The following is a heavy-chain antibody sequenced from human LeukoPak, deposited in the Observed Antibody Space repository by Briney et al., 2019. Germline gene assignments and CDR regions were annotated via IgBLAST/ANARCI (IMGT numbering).Heavy chain of an antibody. J-gene: IGHJ3*02. V-gene: IGHV3-49*04. CDR2: IRSKAYGGTT. D-gene: IGHD2-2*01. CDR3: TRWGQLLGAASWADAFDI. CDR1: GFTFSNAW. Sequence: GGSLRLSCAASGFTFSNAWMSWVRQAPGKGLEWVGFIRSKAYGGTTEYAASVKGRFTISRDDSKSIAYLQMNSLKTEDTAVYYCTRWGQLLGAASWADAFDIWGQGTMVTVSS.